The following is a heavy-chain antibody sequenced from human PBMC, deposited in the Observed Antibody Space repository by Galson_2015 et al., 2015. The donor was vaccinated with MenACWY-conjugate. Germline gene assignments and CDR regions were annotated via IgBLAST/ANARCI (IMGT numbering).Heavy chain of an antibody. V-gene: IGHV3-30*04. J-gene: IGHJ6*02. D-gene: IGHD3/OR15-3a*01. Sequence: SLRLSCAASGFTFSDSAIHWVRQAPGKGLEWVAVISYDGSNKYYADSVKGRFTTSRDDSNNTLYLQMNSLRPEDTGVYFCAEDRPPRGLTRFYYGMDVWGLGTAVTVSS. CDR1: GFTFSDSA. CDR3: AEDRPPRGLTRFYYGMDV. CDR2: ISYDGSNK.